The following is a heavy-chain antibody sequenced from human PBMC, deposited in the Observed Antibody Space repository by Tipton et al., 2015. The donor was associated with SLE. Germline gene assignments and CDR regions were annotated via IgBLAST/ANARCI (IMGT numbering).Heavy chain of an antibody. V-gene: IGHV4-34*01. J-gene: IGHJ4*01. CDR3: ARGAKERITLVRVRPYYFDY. CDR2: VFHSGST. CDR1: GGSFNHYF. D-gene: IGHD3-10*01. Sequence: TLSLTCAVYGGSFNHYFWSWIRQPPGKGLEWIGEVFHSGSTNYNPSLKSRVTISVDTSNNQLSLKLTSVTAADTAVYYCARGAKERITLVRVRPYYFDYWGQGSLVTVSS.